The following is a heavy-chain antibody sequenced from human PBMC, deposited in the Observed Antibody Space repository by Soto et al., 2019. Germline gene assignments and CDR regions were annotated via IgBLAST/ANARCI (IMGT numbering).Heavy chain of an antibody. CDR3: GSAHKLYYFDY. CDR2: INSYGTVI. Sequence: QVVESGGGLVQPGGSLRLSCAASGFTFSSYEMNWVRQAPGKGLEWVSYINSYGTVIYYADSVKGRFTITRDNAKNSRYLQMNSLRAEDTAVYYCGSAHKLYYFDYWGQGTRVTVPS. J-gene: IGHJ4*02. CDR1: GFTFSSYE. V-gene: IGHV3-48*03. D-gene: IGHD3-10*01.